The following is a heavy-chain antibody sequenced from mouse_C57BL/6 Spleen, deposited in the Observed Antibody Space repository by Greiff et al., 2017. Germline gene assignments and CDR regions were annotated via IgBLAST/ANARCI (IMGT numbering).Heavy chain of an antibody. D-gene: IGHD1-1*02. V-gene: IGHV5-4*01. J-gene: IGHJ2*01. Sequence: EVQRVESGGGLVKPGGSLKLSCAASGFTFSSYAMSWVRQTPEKRLEWVATISDGGSYTYYPDNVKGRFTISRDNAKNNLYLQMSHLKSEDTAMYYCLVVELDYWGQGTTLTVSS. CDR3: LVVELDY. CDR2: ISDGGSYT. CDR1: GFTFSSYA.